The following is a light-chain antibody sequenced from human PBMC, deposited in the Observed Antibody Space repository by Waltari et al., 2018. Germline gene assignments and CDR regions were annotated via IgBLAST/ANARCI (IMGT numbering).Light chain of an antibody. CDR3: QQSYNAPYT. CDR2: VAS. V-gene: IGKV1-39*01. CDR1: QSISNY. Sequence: DIQMTQSPSSLPASVGDRVTITCRASQSISNYLNWYQHKPVEAPKLLVYVASNLQRGVPSRFSGSGYQTDFTLTISSLQLEDFATYSCQQSYNAPYTFGQGTNVEIK. J-gene: IGKJ2*01.